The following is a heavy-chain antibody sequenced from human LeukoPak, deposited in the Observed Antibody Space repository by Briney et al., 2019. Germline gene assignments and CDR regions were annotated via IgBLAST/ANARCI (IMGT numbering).Heavy chain of an antibody. CDR2: ISSGSSTI. CDR3: ARADTVTTFRAFDI. J-gene: IGHJ3*02. D-gene: IGHD4-17*01. Sequence: NPGGSLRLSCVASGFTFSDYYMSWIRQAPGKGLEWVSYISSGSSTIYYADSVKGRFTVSRDNGKKSLYLHMNSLRAEDTAVYYCARADTVTTFRAFDIWGQGTMVTVSS. CDR1: GFTFSDYY. V-gene: IGHV3-11*04.